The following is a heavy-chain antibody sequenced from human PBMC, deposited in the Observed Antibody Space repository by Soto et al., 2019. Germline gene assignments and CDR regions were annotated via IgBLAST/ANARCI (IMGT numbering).Heavy chain of an antibody. Sequence: PGESLKISCKGSGDSFTSYWSVWVRQITGKGLEWMGIIYPGDSDTRYSPSFQGQVTISADKSISTAYLQWSSLKASDTAMYYCAKLTYYYDSSGYYYVGNYFDYWGEGTLVTVPS. CDR1: GDSFTSYW. V-gene: IGHV5-51*01. D-gene: IGHD3-22*01. J-gene: IGHJ4*02. CDR2: IYPGDSDT. CDR3: AKLTYYYDSSGYYYVGNYFDY.